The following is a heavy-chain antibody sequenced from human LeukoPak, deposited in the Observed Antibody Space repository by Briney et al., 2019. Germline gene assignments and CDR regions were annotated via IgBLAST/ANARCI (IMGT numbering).Heavy chain of an antibody. CDR2: IRGNGDTA. CDR3: AKGQELDDGVFDS. D-gene: IGHD1-1*01. J-gene: IGHJ4*02. CDR1: GFTFSNYD. Sequence: GGSLRLSCAASGFTFSNYDMHWVRQAPGKGLEWVSTIRGNGDTAYNADSVRGRFAISRDDSKYALFLQMNSLRLEDTAIYYCAKGQELDDGVFDSWGQGTRVTVSS. V-gene: IGHV3-23*01.